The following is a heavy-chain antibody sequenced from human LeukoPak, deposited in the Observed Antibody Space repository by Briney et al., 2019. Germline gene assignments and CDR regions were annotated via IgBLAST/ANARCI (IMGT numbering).Heavy chain of an antibody. CDR2: INPSGGST. J-gene: IGHJ5*02. V-gene: IGHV1-46*01. Sequence: ASVKVSCKASGYTFTSYYMHWVRQAPGQGLEWMGIINPSGGSTSYAQKFQGRVTMTRDTSTSTVYMELSSLRSEDTAVYYCARCPVDFWSGHSGGYNWFDPWGQGTLVTVSS. CDR3: ARCPVDFWSGHSGGYNWFDP. D-gene: IGHD3-3*01. CDR1: GYTFTSYY.